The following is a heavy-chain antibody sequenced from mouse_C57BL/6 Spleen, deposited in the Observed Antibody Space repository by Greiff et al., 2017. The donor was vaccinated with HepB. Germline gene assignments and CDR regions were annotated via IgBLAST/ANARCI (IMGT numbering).Heavy chain of an antibody. CDR2: IWSDGST. D-gene: IGHD1-1*01. J-gene: IGHJ4*01. CDR1: GFSLTSYG. CDR3: ARQNYGSFYAMDY. V-gene: IGHV2-6-1*01. Sequence: VHLVESGPGLVAPSQSLSITCTVSGFSLTSYGVHWVRQPPGKGLEWLVVIWSDGSTTYNSALKSRLSISKDNSKSQVFLKMNSLQTDDTDMYYCARQNYGSFYAMDYWGQGTSVTVSS.